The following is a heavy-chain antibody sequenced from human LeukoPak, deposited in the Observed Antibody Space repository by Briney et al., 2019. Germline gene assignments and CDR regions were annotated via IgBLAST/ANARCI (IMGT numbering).Heavy chain of an antibody. CDR3: ARGGYYDSSGYYY. V-gene: IGHV4-59*08. D-gene: IGHD3-22*01. CDR2: IYYSGST. J-gene: IGHJ4*02. Sequence: SETLSLTCTVSGGSISSYYWSWTRQPPGKGLEWIGYIYYSGSTNYNPSLKSRVTISVDTSKNQFSLKLSSVTAADTAVYYCARGGYYDSSGYYYWGQGTLVTVSS. CDR1: GGSISSYY.